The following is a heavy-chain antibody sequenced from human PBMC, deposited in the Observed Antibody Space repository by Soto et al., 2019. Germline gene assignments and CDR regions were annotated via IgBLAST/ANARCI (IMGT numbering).Heavy chain of an antibody. V-gene: IGHV4-59*01. J-gene: IGHJ5*02. CDR2: IYYSGST. Sequence: PSETLSLTCTVSGGSISSYYWSWIRQPPGKGLEWIGYIYYSGSTNYNPSLKSRVTISVDTSKNQFSLKLSSVTAADTAVYYCARAGSSWYMNWFDPWGQGTLVTVSS. D-gene: IGHD6-13*01. CDR3: ARAGSSWYMNWFDP. CDR1: GGSISSYY.